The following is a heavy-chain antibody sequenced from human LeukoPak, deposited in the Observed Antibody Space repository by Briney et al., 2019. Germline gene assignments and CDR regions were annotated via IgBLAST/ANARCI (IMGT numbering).Heavy chain of an antibody. CDR2: INPNSGGT. Sequence: ASVKVSCKASGYTFTGYYMHWVRQAPGQGLEWMGWINPNSGGTNYAQKFRGRVTMTRDTSISTAYMELSRLRSDDTAVYYCARGRSVATIYYFDYWGQGTLVTVSS. CDR1: GYTFTGYY. CDR3: ARGRSVATIYYFDY. J-gene: IGHJ4*02. D-gene: IGHD5-12*01. V-gene: IGHV1-2*02.